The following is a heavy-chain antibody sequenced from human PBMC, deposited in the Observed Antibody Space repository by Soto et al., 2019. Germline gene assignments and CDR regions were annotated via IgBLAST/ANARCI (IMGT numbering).Heavy chain of an antibody. CDR1: GYTFTSYA. D-gene: IGHD3-22*01. J-gene: IGHJ4*02. Sequence: ASVKVSCKASGYTFTSYAMHWVRQAPGQRLEWMGWINAGNGNTKYSQKFHGRVTITRDTSASTAYMELSSLRSEDTAVYYCARASMIVVVNLDYWGQGTLVTVSS. CDR2: INAGNGNT. CDR3: ARASMIVVVNLDY. V-gene: IGHV1-3*01.